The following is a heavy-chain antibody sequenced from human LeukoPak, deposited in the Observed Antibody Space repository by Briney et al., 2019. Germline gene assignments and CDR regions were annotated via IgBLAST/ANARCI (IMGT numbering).Heavy chain of an antibody. CDR3: ARDRRYCSGDNCYSGVDY. Sequence: HPGGSLRLSCVASGLTVSANYMTWVRQAPGEGLDWVSVMYSGGYTYYADSVKGRFTISRDNSKNTVYLQMNSLRVEDSAVYHCARDRRYCSGDNCYSGVDYWGQGTRVIVPS. V-gene: IGHV3-53*01. J-gene: IGHJ4*02. CDR1: GLTVSANY. CDR2: MYSGGYT. D-gene: IGHD2-15*01.